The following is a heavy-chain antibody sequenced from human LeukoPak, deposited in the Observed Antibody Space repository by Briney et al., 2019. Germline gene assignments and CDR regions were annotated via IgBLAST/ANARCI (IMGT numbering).Heavy chain of an antibody. CDR1: GYTFTNYY. CDR3: ARDLGIVVVTAMDY. Sequence: ASVKVSFKASGYTFTNYYMHWVRQAPGQGIEGMGIINPNGGSTSYAQKFQGRVTMNRDTSTGTVYMELSSLRSEDTAVYYCARDLGIVVVTAMDYWGQGTLVTVSS. D-gene: IGHD2-21*02. CDR2: INPNGGST. V-gene: IGHV1-46*01. J-gene: IGHJ4*02.